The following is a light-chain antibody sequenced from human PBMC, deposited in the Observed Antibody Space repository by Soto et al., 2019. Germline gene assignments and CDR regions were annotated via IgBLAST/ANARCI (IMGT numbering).Light chain of an antibody. CDR1: QSVSSSY. CDR3: QQYNNWPFT. V-gene: IGKV3D-20*02. CDR2: DAS. Sequence: EIVLTQSPGTLSLSPGERATLSCRASQSVSSSYLAWYQKKPGQAPRLLMSDASSRATGIPDRFSGSGSGTEFTLTASSLQSEDFAVYYCQQYNNWPFTFGPGTKVDIK. J-gene: IGKJ3*01.